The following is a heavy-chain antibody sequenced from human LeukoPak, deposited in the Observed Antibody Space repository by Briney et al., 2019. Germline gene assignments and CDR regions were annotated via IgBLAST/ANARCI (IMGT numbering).Heavy chain of an antibody. Sequence: ASVKVSCKASGYTFTGYYMHWVRQAPGQGLEWMGWINPNSGGTNYAQKFQGRVTMTRDTSISTAYMELSRLRSDDTAVYYCARGRVDFWSGYGMDVWGQGTTVTVSS. CDR3: ARGRVDFWSGYGMDV. CDR1: GYTFTGYY. V-gene: IGHV1-2*02. CDR2: INPNSGGT. J-gene: IGHJ6*02. D-gene: IGHD3-3*01.